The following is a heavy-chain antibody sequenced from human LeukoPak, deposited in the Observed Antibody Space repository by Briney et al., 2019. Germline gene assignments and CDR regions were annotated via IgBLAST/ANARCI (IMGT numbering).Heavy chain of an antibody. D-gene: IGHD6-19*01. J-gene: IGHJ4*02. CDR1: GCSISSYY. CDR2: IYTSGST. CDR3: SRSPSGWGGYFDH. V-gene: IGHV4-4*07. Sequence: SETLSLTCTVYGCSISSYYWSWIRQPAGKGLEWIGRIYTSGSTNYNPSLKSRVTRSVDTSKNQFSLKLRSVTAADTAVYYCSRSPSGWGGYFDHWGQGARVTVSS.